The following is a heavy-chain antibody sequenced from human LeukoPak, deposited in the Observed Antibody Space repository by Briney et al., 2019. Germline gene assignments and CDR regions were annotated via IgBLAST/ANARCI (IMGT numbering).Heavy chain of an antibody. CDR3: AKDTSSSPRGMDV. V-gene: IGHV3-9*01. D-gene: IGHD6-19*01. CDR2: ISWISGSI. J-gene: IGHJ6*02. Sequence: GGSLRLSCAASAFTFADYATHWVRQAPGKGLEWVSGISWISGSIGYADSVKGRFTISRDNAKNSLYLQMNSLRAEDTALYYCAKDTSSSPRGMDVWGQGTTVTVSS. CDR1: AFTFADYA.